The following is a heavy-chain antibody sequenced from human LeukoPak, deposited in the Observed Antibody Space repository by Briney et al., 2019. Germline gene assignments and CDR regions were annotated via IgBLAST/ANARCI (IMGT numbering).Heavy chain of an antibody. Sequence: GRSLRLSCAASGFTFSSYGMHWVRQAPGKGLEWVAVIWYDGSNKYYADSVKGRFTISRDNSKNTLYLQMNSLRAEDTAVYYCARDGIIWSGCPDYWGQGTLVTVSS. D-gene: IGHD3-3*01. CDR1: GFTFSSYG. J-gene: IGHJ4*02. V-gene: IGHV3-33*08. CDR3: ARDGIIWSGCPDY. CDR2: IWYDGSNK.